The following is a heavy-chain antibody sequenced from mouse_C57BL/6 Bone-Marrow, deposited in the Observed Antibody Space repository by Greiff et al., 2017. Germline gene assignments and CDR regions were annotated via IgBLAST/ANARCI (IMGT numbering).Heavy chain of an antibody. Sequence: VQLQQSGPELVKPGASVKISCKASGYSFTDYNMNWVKQSNGKSLEWIGEINPNYGTTSYNQKFKGKATLTVDKSSSTASIQLNSLTSEDSAVYDCASFGRVRAMDYCGQGTSVTVSS. D-gene: IGHD5-1*01. CDR1: GYSFTDYN. CDR2: INPNYGTT. V-gene: IGHV1-39*01. J-gene: IGHJ4*01. CDR3: ASFGRVRAMDY.